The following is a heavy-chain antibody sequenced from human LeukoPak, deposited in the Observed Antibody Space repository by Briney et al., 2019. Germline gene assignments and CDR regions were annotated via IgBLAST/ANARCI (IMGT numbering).Heavy chain of an antibody. CDR1: GFTVSSNY. D-gene: IGHD3-22*01. Sequence: PGGSLRLSCAASGFTVSSNYMSWVRQAPGKGLEWVSVIYSGGSTYYADSVKGRFTISRDNSKNTLYLQMNSLRAEDTAVYYCVRAPGHYYDSSGYMIDWGQGTLVTVSS. CDR3: VRAPGHYYDSSGYMID. J-gene: IGHJ4*02. CDR2: IYSGGST. V-gene: IGHV3-53*01.